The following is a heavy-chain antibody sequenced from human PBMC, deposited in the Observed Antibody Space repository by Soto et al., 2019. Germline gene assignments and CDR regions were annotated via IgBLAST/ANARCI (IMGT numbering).Heavy chain of an antibody. J-gene: IGHJ6*02. CDR3: ARWGDYYDSSGAYYYYGMDV. V-gene: IGHV4-34*01. Sequence: PSETLSLTCAVYGGSFSGYYWSWIRQPPGKGLEWIGEINHSGSTNYNPSLKSRVTISVDTSKNQFSLKLSSVTAADTAVYYCARWGDYYDSSGAYYYYGMDVWGQGTTVTVSS. D-gene: IGHD3-22*01. CDR2: INHSGST. CDR1: GGSFSGYY.